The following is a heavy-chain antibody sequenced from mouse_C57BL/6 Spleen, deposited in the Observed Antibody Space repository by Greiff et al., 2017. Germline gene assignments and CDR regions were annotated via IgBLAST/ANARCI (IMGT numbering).Heavy chain of an antibody. CDR1: GYTFTSYW. Sequence: QVQLQQPGAELVKPGASVKMSCKASGYTFTSYWITWVKQRPGQGLEWIGDIYPGSGSTNYNEKFKSKATLTVDTSSSTAYMQLSSLTSEDSAVXYCARSGDGYYRAMDDWGQGTSVTVSS. CDR2: IYPGSGST. J-gene: IGHJ4*01. V-gene: IGHV1-55*01. CDR3: ARSGDGYYRAMDD. D-gene: IGHD2-3*01.